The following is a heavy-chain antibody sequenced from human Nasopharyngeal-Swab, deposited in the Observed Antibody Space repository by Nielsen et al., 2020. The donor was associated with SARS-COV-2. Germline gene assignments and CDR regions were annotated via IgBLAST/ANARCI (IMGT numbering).Heavy chain of an antibody. D-gene: IGHD3-16*01. V-gene: IGHV4-39*07. CDR1: GGSISSSSYY. Sequence: SETLSLTGTLSGGSISSSSYYWGWLRQPPGKGLEWIGSIYYSGSTYYNPSLKRRFTISVDPSKNQFSLKLSSVTAADTAVYYCARERGLGGIWNYYYYYMDVWGKGTTVTVSS. J-gene: IGHJ6*03. CDR3: ARERGLGGIWNYYYYYMDV. CDR2: IYYSGST.